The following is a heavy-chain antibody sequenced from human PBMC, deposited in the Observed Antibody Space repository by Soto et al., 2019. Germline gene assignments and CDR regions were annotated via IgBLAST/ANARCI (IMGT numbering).Heavy chain of an antibody. V-gene: IGHV6-1*01. Sequence: QVQLQQSGPGLVKPSQTLSLTCAISEESVSSNSAAWNWIRQSPSRGLEWLGRTYYRSKWYNDYAVSVKSRTNITPDISKSLSSLQSNSVAPLNTAVYYCASADLNCFDPWGQSTLVTVSA. CDR1: EESVSSNSAA. J-gene: IGHJ5*02. CDR3: ASADLNCFDP. CDR2: TYYRSKWYN.